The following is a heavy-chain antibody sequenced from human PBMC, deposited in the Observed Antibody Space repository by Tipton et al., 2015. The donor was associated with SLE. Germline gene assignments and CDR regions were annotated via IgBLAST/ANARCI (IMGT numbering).Heavy chain of an antibody. CDR2: VGPSGGST. CDR1: GDTFSNSY. J-gene: IGHJ3*02. D-gene: IGHD1-26*01. V-gene: IGHV1-46*01. Sequence: QLVQSGAEVKKPGASVKVSCKASGDTFSNSYIHWVRQAPGQGLEWMDIVGPSGGSTRDGEKFQGRLTVSRNTSTSTVYLELSSLRSEDTAVYYCVLSFGGSPHNAFDIWGQGTMVTVSS. CDR3: VLSFGGSPHNAFDI.